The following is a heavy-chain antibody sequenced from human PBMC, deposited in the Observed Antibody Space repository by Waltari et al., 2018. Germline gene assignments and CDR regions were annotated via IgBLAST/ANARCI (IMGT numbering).Heavy chain of an antibody. V-gene: IGHV4-61*02. CDR2: VYISGTT. D-gene: IGHD3-16*01. CDR3: ARVSYANYFDY. J-gene: IGHJ4*02. CDR1: RGSITRGSYH. Sequence: QLHLQESGPGLVKPSQTLSLICTVSRGSITRGSYHWSWIRQPAGKGLEWIGRVYISGTTAYNPSLARRVTMSIDTSNNQFSLKLSSVTAADTAMYYCARVSYANYFDYWGQGALVTVSS.